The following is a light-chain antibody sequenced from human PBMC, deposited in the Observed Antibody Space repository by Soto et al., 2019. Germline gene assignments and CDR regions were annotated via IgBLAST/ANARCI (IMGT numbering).Light chain of an antibody. Sequence: SLWTQSPGKLSISAFTMANLSHPPSHSVRSNYLAWYQQKPGQAPRLLIYGASTRATGIPDRFSASGSGTHFTLPITRLQPEDFAVYFGQQYLTSPRTFGQGTKVDIK. CDR2: GAS. J-gene: IGKJ1*01. CDR3: QQYLTSPRT. V-gene: IGKV3-20*01. CDR1: HSVRSNY.